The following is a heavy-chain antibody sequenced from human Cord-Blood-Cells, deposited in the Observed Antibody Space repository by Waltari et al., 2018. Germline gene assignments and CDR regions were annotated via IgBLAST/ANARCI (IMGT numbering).Heavy chain of an antibody. CDR1: EYTFTSYD. J-gene: IGHJ6*02. Sequence: QVQLVQSGAEVKKPGASVKVSCKASEYTFTSYDINWVRQATGQGLEWMGWTSTNRGNTDEGQKYQGRVTMTGKTSGSAAYMERSSRRSEDTAVYYCAGGVLYDFWRGYPYGMDVCGQGTTVTVSS. CDR2: TSTNRGNT. CDR3: AGGVLYDFWRGYPYGMDV. D-gene: IGHD3-3*01. V-gene: IGHV1-8*01.